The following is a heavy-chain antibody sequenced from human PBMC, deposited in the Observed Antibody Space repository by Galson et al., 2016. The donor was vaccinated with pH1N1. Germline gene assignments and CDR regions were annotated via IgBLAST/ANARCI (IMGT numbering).Heavy chain of an antibody. D-gene: IGHD1-1*01. Sequence: SVKVSCKAFGGTFSSYAITWVRQAPGQGLEWMGGVIPIYGTANYAQKFQGRVTITADEYTTTVYMELNSLISEVTAIYYCARPGRTETTKEGFAWGYGMDVWGQGTTVTVSS. V-gene: IGHV1-69*13. CDR3: ARPGRTETTKEGFAWGYGMDV. CDR2: VIPIYGTA. J-gene: IGHJ6*02. CDR1: GGTFSSYA.